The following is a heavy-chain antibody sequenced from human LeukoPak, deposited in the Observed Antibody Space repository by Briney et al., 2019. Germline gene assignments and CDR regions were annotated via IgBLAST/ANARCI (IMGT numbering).Heavy chain of an antibody. V-gene: IGHV3-21*01. J-gene: IGHJ3*02. CDR2: ISSDSSYI. Sequence: PWGSLRLSCAASRITFRTYSLNWVRQAPGKGLEWVSSISSDSSYIYYADSVKGRFTISRDNAKKSLYLQMNSLRAEDTAVYYCARSRVALWSGDDAFDNWGLGTLVTVSS. CDR1: RITFRTYS. CDR3: ARSRVALWSGDDAFDN. D-gene: IGHD3-10*01.